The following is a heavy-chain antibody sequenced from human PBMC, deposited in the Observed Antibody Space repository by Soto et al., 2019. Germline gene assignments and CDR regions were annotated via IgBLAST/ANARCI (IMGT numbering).Heavy chain of an antibody. J-gene: IGHJ4*02. CDR1: GFTFSSYA. CDR2: ISYDGSNK. D-gene: IGHD6-19*01. CDR3: ARDPQWLDIDY. V-gene: IGHV3-30-3*01. Sequence: QVHLVESGGGVVQPGRSLRLSCAASGFTFSSYAMHWVRQAPGKGLEWVAVISYDGSNKYYADSVKGRFTISRDNSKNTLYLQMNSLRAEDTAVYYCARDPQWLDIDYWGQGTLVTVSS.